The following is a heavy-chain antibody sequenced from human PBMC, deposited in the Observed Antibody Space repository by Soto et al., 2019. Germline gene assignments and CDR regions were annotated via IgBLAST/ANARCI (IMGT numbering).Heavy chain of an antibody. Sequence: ASVKVSCKASGGTFSSYAISWVRQAPGQGLEWMGGIIPIFGTANYAQKFQGRVTITADESTSTAYMELSSLRSEDTAVYYCARSRSDCISTSCYQGWFDPWGQGTLVTVSS. V-gene: IGHV1-69*13. D-gene: IGHD2-2*01. CDR2: IIPIFGTA. CDR3: ARSRSDCISTSCYQGWFDP. J-gene: IGHJ5*02. CDR1: GGTFSSYA.